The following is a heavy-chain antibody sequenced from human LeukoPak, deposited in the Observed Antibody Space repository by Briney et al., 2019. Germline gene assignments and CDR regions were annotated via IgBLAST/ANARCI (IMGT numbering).Heavy chain of an antibody. CDR1: GYTLTELS. J-gene: IGHJ6*02. CDR3: ATDPSSSWGMDV. D-gene: IGHD6-13*01. Sequence: ASVKVSCKVSGYTLTELSMHWVRQAPGKGLELMGGFDPEDGETIYAQKFQGRVTMTEDTSTDTAYMELSSLRSEDTAVYYCATDPSSSWGMDVWGQGTTVTVSS. V-gene: IGHV1-24*01. CDR2: FDPEDGET.